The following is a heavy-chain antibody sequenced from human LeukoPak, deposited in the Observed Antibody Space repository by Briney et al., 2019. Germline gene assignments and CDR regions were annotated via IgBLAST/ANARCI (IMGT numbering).Heavy chain of an antibody. CDR3: ARATNYGAYDV. D-gene: IGHD4-17*01. CDR2: ISTNGGST. J-gene: IGHJ4*02. Sequence: GGSRRLSWAASAFTFSSYAMHWVRQAPGKGLEYVSAISTNGGSTYYADSVKGRFIISRDNSKNTLYLQMGSLRAEDVAVYYCARATNYGAYDVWGQGTLVTVSS. CDR1: AFTFSSYA. V-gene: IGHV3-64*02.